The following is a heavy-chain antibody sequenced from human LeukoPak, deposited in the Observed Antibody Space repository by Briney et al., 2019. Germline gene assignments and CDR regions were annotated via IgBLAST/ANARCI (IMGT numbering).Heavy chain of an antibody. D-gene: IGHD2-2*02. Sequence: PGGSLRLSCAASGFTFSSYGMHWVRQAPGKGLEWVAFIRYDGSNKYYADSVKGRFTISRDNSKNTLYLQMNSLRAEDTAVYYCAKTTGYCSSTSCYTAGRFDPWGQGTLVTVSS. J-gene: IGHJ5*02. CDR1: GFTFSSYG. CDR2: IRYDGSNK. V-gene: IGHV3-30*02. CDR3: AKTTGYCSSTSCYTAGRFDP.